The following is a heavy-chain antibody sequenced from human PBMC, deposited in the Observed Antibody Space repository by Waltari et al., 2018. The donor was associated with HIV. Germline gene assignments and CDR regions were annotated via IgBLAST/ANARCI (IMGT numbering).Heavy chain of an antibody. CDR3: AAFLCGEDWRDGFHV. V-gene: IGHV3-21*04. Sequence: ESGGGRAKPGETLKLSCSGSGFTFKTYSLPWIRQAPGKGLEWSASMSHDSFFVYDADSMKGRFTVSRDNARNSVSLQRNDVRDGDTATYFCAAFLCGEDWRDGFHVWGQGTMVTVSS. CDR1: GFTFKTYS. J-gene: IGHJ3*01. CDR2: MSHDSFFV. D-gene: IGHD3-10*02.